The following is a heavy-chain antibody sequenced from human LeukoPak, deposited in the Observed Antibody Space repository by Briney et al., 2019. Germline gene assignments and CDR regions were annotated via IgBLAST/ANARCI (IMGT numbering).Heavy chain of an antibody. V-gene: IGHV6-1*01. CDR2: TYYRSTWYN. Sequence: SQTLSLACAISGDSFSSNSVTWNWIRQSPSRGLEWLGRTYYRSTWYNDYAVSVRGRITVNPDTSKNQFSLHLNSVTPEDTAVYYCARRLTQYDCFDPWGQGILVTVSS. CDR3: ARRLTQYDCFDP. D-gene: IGHD2-2*01. CDR1: GDSFSSNSVT. J-gene: IGHJ5*02.